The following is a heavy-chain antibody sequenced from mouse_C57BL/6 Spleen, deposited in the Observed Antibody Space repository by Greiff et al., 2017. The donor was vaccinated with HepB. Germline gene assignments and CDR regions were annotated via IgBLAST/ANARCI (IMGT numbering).Heavy chain of an antibody. CDR2: IDPSDSET. Sequence: QVQLQQPGAELVRPGSSVKLSCKASGYTFTSYWMHWVKQRPIQGLEWIGNIDPSDSETHYNQKFKDKATLTVDKSSSTAYMQLSSLTSEDSAVYYCARSGGPPYWYFDVWGTGTTVTVSS. CDR3: ARSGGPPYWYFDV. CDR1: GYTFTSYW. J-gene: IGHJ1*03. V-gene: IGHV1-52*01.